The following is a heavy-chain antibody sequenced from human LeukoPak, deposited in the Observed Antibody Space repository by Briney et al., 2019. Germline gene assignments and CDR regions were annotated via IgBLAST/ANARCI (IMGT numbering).Heavy chain of an antibody. J-gene: IGHJ4*02. D-gene: IGHD2-21*02. Sequence: GASVKVSCKASGYSFTSYGISWVRQAPGQGLEWMGWMSAYKGKTNYAQKLQGRFTMTTDTSTSTAYMELRSLRSDDTAVYYCARDPALDCGGDCYSFGLDYWGQGTLVTVSS. V-gene: IGHV1-18*04. CDR1: GYSFTSYG. CDR3: ARDPALDCGGDCYSFGLDY. CDR2: MSAYKGKT.